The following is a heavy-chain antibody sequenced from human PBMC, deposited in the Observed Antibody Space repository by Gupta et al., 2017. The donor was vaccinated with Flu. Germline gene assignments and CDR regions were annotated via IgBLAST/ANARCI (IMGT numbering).Heavy chain of an antibody. J-gene: IGHJ5*02. D-gene: IGHD5-18*01. CDR2: VNKMTDGGTT. CDR1: NSW. Sequence: NSWVGSVRHAPGKGLEWVGRVNKMTDGGTTDYAAPVKGRFTISRDDSKYTLYLQMNSLKTEDTAVYYCTTYNYGSFLSWGQGTLVTGSA. CDR3: TTYNYGSFLS. V-gene: IGHV3-15*01.